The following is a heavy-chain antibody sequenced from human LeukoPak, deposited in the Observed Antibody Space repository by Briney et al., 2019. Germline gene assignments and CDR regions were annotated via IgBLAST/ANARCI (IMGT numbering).Heavy chain of an antibody. CDR3: ARDLISGPGAFDI. CDR2: IYYSGST. V-gene: IGHV4-59*01. Sequence: SETLSLTCTVSGGSISIYYWSWIRQPPGKGLEWIGYIYYSGSTNYNPSLKSRVTISVDTSKNQFSLKLSSVTAADTAVYYCARDLISGPGAFDIWGQGTMVTVSS. CDR1: GGSISIYY. D-gene: IGHD2-15*01. J-gene: IGHJ3*02.